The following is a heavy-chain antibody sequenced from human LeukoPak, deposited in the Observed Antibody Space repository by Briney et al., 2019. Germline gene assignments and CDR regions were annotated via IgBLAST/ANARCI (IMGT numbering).Heavy chain of an antibody. CDR3: ARVYTGSSWDYYYYMDV. J-gene: IGHJ6*03. V-gene: IGHV4-34*01. Sequence: SETLSLTCAVYGGSFSGYYWSWIRQPPGKGLEWIGEINHSRSTNYNPSLKSRVTISVDTSKNRFSLRLSSVTAADTALYYCARVYTGSSWDYYYYMDVWGKGTTVTVSS. D-gene: IGHD6-13*01. CDR2: INHSRST. CDR1: GGSFSGYY.